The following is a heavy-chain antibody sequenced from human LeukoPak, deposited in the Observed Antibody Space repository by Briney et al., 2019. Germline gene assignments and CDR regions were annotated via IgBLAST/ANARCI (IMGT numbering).Heavy chain of an antibody. CDR1: GFTVSSNY. CDR2: IYSGGST. CDR3: ARDTVGTMVRGVIIYHGMDV. V-gene: IGHV3-66*01. J-gene: IGHJ6*02. Sequence: PGGSLRLSCAASGFTVSSNYMSWVRQAPGKGLEWVSVIYSGGSTYYADSVKGRFTISRDNSKNTLYLQMNSLRAEDTAVYYCARDTVGTMVRGVIIYHGMDVWGQGTTVTVSS. D-gene: IGHD3-10*01.